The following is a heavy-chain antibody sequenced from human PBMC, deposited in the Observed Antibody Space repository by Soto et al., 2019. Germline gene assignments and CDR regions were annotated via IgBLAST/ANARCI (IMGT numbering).Heavy chain of an antibody. V-gene: IGHV3-33*01. D-gene: IGHD3-22*01. Sequence: GGSLRLSCAASGFTFSSYGMHWVRQAPGKGLEWVAVIWYDGSNKYYADSVKGRFTISRDNSKNTLYLQMNSLRAEDTAVYYCARVSYDSSGLFDYWGQGTLVTVSS. J-gene: IGHJ4*02. CDR2: IWYDGSNK. CDR3: ARVSYDSSGLFDY. CDR1: GFTFSSYG.